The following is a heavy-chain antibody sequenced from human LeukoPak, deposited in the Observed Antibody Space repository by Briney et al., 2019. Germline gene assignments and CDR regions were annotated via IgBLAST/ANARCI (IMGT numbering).Heavy chain of an antibody. CDR3: ARGLKPEYSSGWHEPDY. Sequence: SVKVSCKASGGTFSSYAISWVRQAPGQGLEWMGGIIPIFGTANYAQKFQGRVTITTDESTSTAYMELSSLRSEDTAVYYCARGLKPEYSSGWHEPDYWGQGTPVTVSS. CDR1: GGTFSSYA. J-gene: IGHJ4*02. V-gene: IGHV1-69*05. D-gene: IGHD6-19*01. CDR2: IIPIFGTA.